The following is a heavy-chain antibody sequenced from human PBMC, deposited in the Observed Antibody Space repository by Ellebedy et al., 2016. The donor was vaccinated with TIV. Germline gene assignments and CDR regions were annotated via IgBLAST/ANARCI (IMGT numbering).Heavy chain of an antibody. CDR3: VTDRSYGDYLSPTHAFVI. D-gene: IGHD4-17*01. CDR2: IKQDGSEK. J-gene: IGHJ3*02. V-gene: IGHV3-7*01. CDR1: GFSFRSYW. Sequence: GESLKISCAASGFSFRSYWMSWVRQAPGKGLEWVANIKQDGSEKYHVDSVRGRFTISRDNARNALYLQMNSLTAEDTAVYYCVTDRSYGDYLSPTHAFVIWGQGTMVAVSS.